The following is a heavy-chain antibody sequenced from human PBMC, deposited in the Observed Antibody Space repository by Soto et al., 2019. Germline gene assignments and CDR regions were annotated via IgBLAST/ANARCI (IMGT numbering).Heavy chain of an antibody. V-gene: IGHV1-3*01. CDR2: INAGNGNT. J-gene: IGHJ4*02. Sequence: ASVKVSCKASGYTFTSYAMHWVLQAPGQRLEWMGWINAGNGNTKYSQKFQGRVTITRDTSASTAYMELSSLRSEDTAVYYCATGYSSGWSLHYWGQGTLVTVSS. CDR1: GYTFTSYA. D-gene: IGHD6-19*01. CDR3: ATGYSSGWSLHY.